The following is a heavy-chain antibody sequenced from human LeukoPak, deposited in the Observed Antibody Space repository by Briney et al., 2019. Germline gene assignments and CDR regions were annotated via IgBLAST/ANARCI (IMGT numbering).Heavy chain of an antibody. V-gene: IGHV3-7*01. CDR1: GFTFSSYW. CDR2: IKEDGSEK. D-gene: IGHD1-26*01. J-gene: IGHJ4*02. CDR3: ARDKIVGAITGSNFDC. Sequence: GGSLRLSCAASGFTFSSYWMSWVRQAPGKGLEWVANIKEDGSEKYYVDSVVGRFAISRDNGKSSLYLQVNSLRVEDTAVYYCARDKIVGAITGSNFDCWGQGTLVTVSS.